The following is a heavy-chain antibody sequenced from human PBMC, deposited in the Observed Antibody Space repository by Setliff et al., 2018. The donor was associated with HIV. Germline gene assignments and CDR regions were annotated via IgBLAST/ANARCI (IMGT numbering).Heavy chain of an antibody. CDR3: ARTSRTSGRGLFDY. CDR1: NGSISNNY. Sequence: SETPSLTCIVSNGSISNNYWNWIRQPAGKGLEWIGRVYSSGSTNYSPSLKSRVTMSVDTSKNQFFLKLTSVTAADTAVYYCARTSRTSGRGLFDYWGQGSLVTVSS. V-gene: IGHV4-4*07. CDR2: VYSSGST. J-gene: IGHJ4*02. D-gene: IGHD3-10*01.